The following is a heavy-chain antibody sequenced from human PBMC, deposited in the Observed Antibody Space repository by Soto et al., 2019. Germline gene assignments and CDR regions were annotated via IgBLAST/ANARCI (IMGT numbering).Heavy chain of an antibody. Sequence: PGGSLRLSCAASGFSVSANYMNWVRQAPGKGLEWVSCIYSYGSTYYADSVRGRFTFSRDSSKNTVYLQMNSLRAEDTALYYCATPSSSSSFGLDVWGQGTTVSGSS. J-gene: IGHJ6*02. V-gene: IGHV3-53*01. D-gene: IGHD6-6*01. CDR1: GFSVSANY. CDR3: ATPSSSSSFGLDV. CDR2: IYSYGST.